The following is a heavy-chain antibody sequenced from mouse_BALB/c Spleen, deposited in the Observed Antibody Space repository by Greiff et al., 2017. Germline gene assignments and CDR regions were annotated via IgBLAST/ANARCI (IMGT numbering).Heavy chain of an antibody. Sequence: DVQLQESGPGLVKPSQSLSLTCTVTGYSITSDYAWNWIRQFPGNKLEWMGYISYSGSTSYNPSLKSRISITRDTSKNQFFLQLNSVTTEDTATYYCAMDLDYFDYWGQGTTLTVSS. V-gene: IGHV3-2*02. CDR1: GYSITSDYA. CDR3: AMDLDYFDY. J-gene: IGHJ2*01. CDR2: ISYSGST.